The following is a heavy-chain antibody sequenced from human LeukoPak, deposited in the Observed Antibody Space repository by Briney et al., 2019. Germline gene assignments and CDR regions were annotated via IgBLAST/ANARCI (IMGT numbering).Heavy chain of an antibody. CDR3: ARVSWFPGTSYYYMDV. J-gene: IGHJ6*03. Sequence: KTSETLSLTCTVSGGSISSYYWSWIRQPPGKGLEWIGYIHYSGTTNYNPSLKSRVTISVDTSKNQFSLQLSSVTAADTAVYYCARVSWFPGTSYYYMDVWGKGTTVTVSS. V-gene: IGHV4-59*01. CDR2: IHYSGTT. D-gene: IGHD1-1*01. CDR1: GGSISSYY.